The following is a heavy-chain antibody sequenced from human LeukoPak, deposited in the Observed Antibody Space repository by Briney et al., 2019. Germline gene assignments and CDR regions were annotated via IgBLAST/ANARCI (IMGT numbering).Heavy chain of an antibody. J-gene: IGHJ6*03. Sequence: GGSLRLSCAASGFTFSTYAMSWVRQAPGKGLEWVSLIGGSYGRTRYADSVKGRFTISRDNSKNTLYLEMNSLRAEDTAVYYCAKDSSSYDWGYMDVWGKGTTVTISS. CDR1: GFTFSTYA. CDR3: AKDSSSYDWGYMDV. CDR2: IGGSYGRT. V-gene: IGHV3-23*01. D-gene: IGHD3-22*01.